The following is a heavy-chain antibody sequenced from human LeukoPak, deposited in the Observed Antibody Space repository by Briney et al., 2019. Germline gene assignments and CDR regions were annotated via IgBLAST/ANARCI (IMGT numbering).Heavy chain of an antibody. CDR3: ADERGCSSTSCYTDDNWFDP. CDR1: GGTFSSYA. D-gene: IGHD2-2*02. CDR2: IIPIFCTA. J-gene: IGHJ5*02. Sequence: SVKVSCKASGGTFSSYAISWVRQAPGQGLEWMGGIIPIFCTANYAQKFQGRVTITADESTSTAYMELSSLRSEDTAVYYCADERGCSSTSCYTDDNWFDPWGQGTLVTVSS. V-gene: IGHV1-69*01.